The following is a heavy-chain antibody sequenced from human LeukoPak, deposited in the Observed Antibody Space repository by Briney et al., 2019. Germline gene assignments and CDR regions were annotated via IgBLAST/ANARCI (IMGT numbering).Heavy chain of an antibody. D-gene: IGHD5-18*01. V-gene: IGHV3-21*01. CDR2: ISSTSKYI. CDR3: AREYTAMAYDY. J-gene: IGHJ4*02. Sequence: GGPLRLSCVASGFAFSDDSMNWVRQPPGKGLEWVSSISSTSKYIYYADSVKGRFTISRDYAKNSLFLQMNNLRVDDSAVYYCAREYTAMAYDYWGQGNLVTVSS. CDR1: GFAFSDDS.